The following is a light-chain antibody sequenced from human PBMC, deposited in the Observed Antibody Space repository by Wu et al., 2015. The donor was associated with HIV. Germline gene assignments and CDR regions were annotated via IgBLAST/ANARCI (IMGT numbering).Light chain of an antibody. CDR1: QSISSDY. CDR3: HQYGTSPPWT. Sequence: EIVLTQSPGTLSLSPGESATLSCRASQSISSDYLVWYQQKPGQAPRLLIYNASSRVTGVPDRFSGSGSGTDFTLTINRLKPEDFAVYYCHQYGTSPPWTFGQGTKVEIK. CDR2: NAS. J-gene: IGKJ1*01. V-gene: IGKV3-20*01.